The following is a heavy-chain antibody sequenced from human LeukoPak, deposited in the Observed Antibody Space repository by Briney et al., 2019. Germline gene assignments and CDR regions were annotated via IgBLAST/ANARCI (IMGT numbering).Heavy chain of an antibody. D-gene: IGHD3-22*01. CDR1: GGSISSGGYY. V-gene: IGHV4-31*03. Sequence: PSETLSLTCTVSGGSISSGGYYWSWIRQHPGKGLEWIGYIYYSGSTYYNPSLKSRVTISVDTSKNQFSLKLSSVTAADTAVYYCAREGPYYYDSSGYSVRAFDIWGQGTMVTVSS. CDR2: IYYSGST. CDR3: AREGPYYYDSSGYSVRAFDI. J-gene: IGHJ3*02.